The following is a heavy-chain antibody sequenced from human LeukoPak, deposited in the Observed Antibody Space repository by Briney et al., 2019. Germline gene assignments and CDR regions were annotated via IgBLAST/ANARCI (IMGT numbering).Heavy chain of an antibody. Sequence: TGGSLRLSCTASGFTFSSYSMNGVRQAPGKGLEWVSSITSSSDYIYYADSVKGRFTISRDNAENSLHLQMDSLRAEDTAVYYCAREFKSGYGMWAWGQGTLVTVSS. V-gene: IGHV3-21*01. CDR2: ITSSSDYI. CDR3: AREFKSGYGMWA. CDR1: GFTFSSYS. J-gene: IGHJ5*02. D-gene: IGHD5-18*01.